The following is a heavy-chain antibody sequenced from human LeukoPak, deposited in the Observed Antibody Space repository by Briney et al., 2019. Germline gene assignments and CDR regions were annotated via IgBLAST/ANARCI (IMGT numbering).Heavy chain of an antibody. D-gene: IGHD6-13*01. CDR2: MNPNSGNT. Sequence: ASVKVSCKAPGYTFTSYDINWVRQATGQGLEWMGWMNPNSGNTGYAQKFQGRVTMTRNTSISTAYMELSSLRAEDTAVYYCAKDMSSSWYRAPDYWGQGTLVTVSS. V-gene: IGHV1-8*01. J-gene: IGHJ4*02. CDR1: GYTFTSYD. CDR3: AKDMSSSWYRAPDY.